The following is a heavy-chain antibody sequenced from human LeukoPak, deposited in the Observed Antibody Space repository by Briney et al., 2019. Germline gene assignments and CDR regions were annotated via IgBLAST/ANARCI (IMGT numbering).Heavy chain of an antibody. CDR3: AKASCGFDCYSDY. CDR1: GCSFSYYG. D-gene: IGHD2-21*02. CDR2: ISYDGSNK. V-gene: IGHV3-30*18. Sequence: SGRSLRLSCAASGCSFSYYGMDWVRQAPGKGLEWVAVISYDGSNKKYADSVKGRFTISRDNSKNTLYLQMNSLRPDDTAVYYCAKASCGFDCYSDYWGQGTLVTVSS. J-gene: IGHJ4*02.